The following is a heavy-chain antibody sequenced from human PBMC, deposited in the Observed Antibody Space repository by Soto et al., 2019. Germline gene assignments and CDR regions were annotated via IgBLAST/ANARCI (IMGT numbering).Heavy chain of an antibody. CDR3: ARAHYGDYGYGMDV. Sequence: SETLSLTCAVNGGSFSVYYWSWIRQPPGRGLEWVGEINHSGSTNYNPSLKSRVTMSVDTSKNQFSLKLSSVTAADTAVYYCARAHYGDYGYGMDVWGQGTTVTVSS. D-gene: IGHD4-17*01. V-gene: IGHV4-34*01. J-gene: IGHJ6*02. CDR1: GGSFSVYY. CDR2: INHSGST.